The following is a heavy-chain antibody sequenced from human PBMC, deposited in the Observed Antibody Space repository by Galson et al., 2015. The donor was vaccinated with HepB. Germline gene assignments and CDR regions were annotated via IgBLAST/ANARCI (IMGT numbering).Heavy chain of an antibody. V-gene: IGHV1-2*02. Sequence: SVKVSCKASGYTFTSYYMHWVRQAPGQGLEWMGWINPNSGGTNYAQKFQGRVTMTRDTSISTAYMELSRLRSDDTAVYYCARDRELLWFGESRPLDYWGQGTLVTVSS. CDR1: GYTFTSYY. CDR3: ARDRELLWFGESRPLDY. CDR2: INPNSGGT. D-gene: IGHD3-10*01. J-gene: IGHJ4*02.